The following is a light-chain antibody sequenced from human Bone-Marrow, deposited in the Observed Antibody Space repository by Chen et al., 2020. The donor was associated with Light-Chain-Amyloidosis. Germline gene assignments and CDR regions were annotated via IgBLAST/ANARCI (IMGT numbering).Light chain of an antibody. CDR2: KDT. J-gene: IGLJ3*02. V-gene: IGLV3-27*01. CDR3: YSAADNNLWV. CDR1: VLANRY. Sequence: SYELTQPPSVSVSPGQTARITCSGDVLANRYSRWFQQKPGQAPVLVIYKDTERPSGIPERFSDSSSGTIVTLTITGAQVEDEADYYCYSAADNNLWVFGGGTKLTVL.